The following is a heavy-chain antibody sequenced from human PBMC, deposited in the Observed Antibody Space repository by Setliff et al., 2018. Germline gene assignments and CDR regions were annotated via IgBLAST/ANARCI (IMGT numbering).Heavy chain of an antibody. V-gene: IGHV3-23*01. J-gene: IGHJ5*02. D-gene: IGHD1-26*01. Sequence: PGGSLRLSCAASGFTFRSYEMNWVRQAPGKGLEWVSAISGSGGSTYYADSVKGRFTISRDNSKNTLYLQMNSLRAEDTAVYHWWKLPSLWAAVQTNWFDPWGQGTLVTGSS. CDR2: ISGSGGST. CDR1: GFTFRSYE. CDR3: WKLPSLWAAVQTNWFDP.